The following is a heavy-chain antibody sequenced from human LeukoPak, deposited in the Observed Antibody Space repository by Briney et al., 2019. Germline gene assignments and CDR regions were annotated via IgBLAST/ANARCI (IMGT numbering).Heavy chain of an antibody. CDR2: LYSGGAA. Sequence: PGGSLRLSCAVSGFTVRDNYLNWVRQTPGKGLECVSVLYSGGAAYYADSVKGRFTISRDTSKNTLSLQMNSLRVEDTALYYCARGAFSPHGSYCGHWGQGTLVTVSS. J-gene: IGHJ4*02. CDR3: ARGAFSPHGSYCGH. CDR1: GFTVRDNY. D-gene: IGHD1-26*01. V-gene: IGHV3-53*01.